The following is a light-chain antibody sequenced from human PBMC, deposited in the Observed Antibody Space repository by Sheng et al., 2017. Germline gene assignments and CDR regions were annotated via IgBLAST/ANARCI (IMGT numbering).Light chain of an antibody. CDR1: SSDVGAFNH. J-gene: IGLJ1*01. V-gene: IGLV2-14*03. CDR2: DVS. Sequence: QSALAQPASVSGSPGQSITISCTGTSSDVGAFNHVSWYQQHPGKAPKLMIYDVSNRPSGVSDRFSGSKTGNTASLTISGLQAEDEADYYCSSQRVDATYVFGTGTNVAVL. CDR3: SSQRVDATYV.